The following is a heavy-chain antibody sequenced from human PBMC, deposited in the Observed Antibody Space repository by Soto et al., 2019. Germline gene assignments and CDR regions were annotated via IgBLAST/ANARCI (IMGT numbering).Heavy chain of an antibody. CDR3: ARGQVVAAQH. Sequence: SETLSLTCTVSGGSINTVNYYWSWIRQSPDKGLEWIGHIYNGGTTYNNPSLTSRVTISVDTSNNQFSLKLSSVTAADTAVYYCARGQVVAAQHWGQGTLVTVSS. CDR1: GGSINTVNYY. D-gene: IGHD2-15*01. J-gene: IGHJ4*02. CDR2: IYNGGTT. V-gene: IGHV4-30-4*01.